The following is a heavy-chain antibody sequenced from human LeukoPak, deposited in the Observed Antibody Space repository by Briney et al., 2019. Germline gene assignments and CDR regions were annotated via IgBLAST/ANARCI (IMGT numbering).Heavy chain of an antibody. V-gene: IGHV1-69*06. CDR2: IIPIFGTA. CDR1: GGTFSSYA. CDR3: ARDRGSYGLGRMDV. Sequence: GSSAKVSCKASGGTFSSYAISWVRQAPGQGLEWMGGIIPIFGTANYAQKFQGRVTITADKSTSTAYMELSSLRSEDTAVYYCARDRGSYGLGRMDVWGKGTTVTVSS. J-gene: IGHJ6*04. D-gene: IGHD5-18*01.